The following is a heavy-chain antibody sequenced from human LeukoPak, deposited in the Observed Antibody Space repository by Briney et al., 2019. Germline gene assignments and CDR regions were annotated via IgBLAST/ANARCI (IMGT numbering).Heavy chain of an antibody. CDR1: GYTFTSYA. Sequence: ASVKVSCKASGYTFTSYAMNWVRQAPGQGLEWMGWINTNTGNPTYAQGFTGRFVFSLDTSVSTAYLQISSLKAEDTAVYYCARAQTPLRYFDWLIQGTGTTVPFDYWGQGTLVTVSS. J-gene: IGHJ4*02. D-gene: IGHD3-9*01. CDR2: INTNTGNP. V-gene: IGHV7-4-1*02. CDR3: ARAQTPLRYFDWLIQGTGTTVPFDY.